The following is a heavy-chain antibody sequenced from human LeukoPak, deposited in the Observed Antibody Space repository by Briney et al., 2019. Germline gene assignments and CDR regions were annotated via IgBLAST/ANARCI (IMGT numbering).Heavy chain of an antibody. CDR2: ISTDSSYI. J-gene: IGHJ4*02. Sequence: GGSLRLSCAASGFTFSTYSMNWVRQAPGKGLEWVSSISTDSSYIDYADSVKGRFTISRDNAKNSLFLQMNSLRAEDTAVYYCARDPSPFSAHCDHTSCYDDWGQGTLVTVSS. D-gene: IGHD2-2*01. V-gene: IGHV3-21*01. CDR3: ARDPSPFSAHCDHTSCYDD. CDR1: GFTFSTYS.